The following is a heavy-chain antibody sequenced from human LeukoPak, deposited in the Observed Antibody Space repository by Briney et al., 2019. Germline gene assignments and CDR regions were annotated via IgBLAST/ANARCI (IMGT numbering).Heavy chain of an antibody. Sequence: QPGGSLRLSCAASGFTFSSYWMSWVRQAPGKGPEWVANIKQDGSEKYYVDSVKGRFTISREKAKNSLYLQMNSLRAEDTAVYYCARDQASYYDFWSGSPLGVDYWGQGTLVTVSS. V-gene: IGHV3-7*01. CDR2: IKQDGSEK. CDR3: ARDQASYYDFWSGSPLGVDY. D-gene: IGHD3-3*01. CDR1: GFTFSSYW. J-gene: IGHJ4*02.